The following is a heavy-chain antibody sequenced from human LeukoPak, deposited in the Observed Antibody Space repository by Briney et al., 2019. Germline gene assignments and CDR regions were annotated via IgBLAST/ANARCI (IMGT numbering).Heavy chain of an antibody. J-gene: IGHJ4*02. V-gene: IGHV3-23*01. CDR1: GFTFSSYA. CDR3: AKVFYSSGWSPFDY. Sequence: GGSLRLSCAASGFTFSSYAMSWVRQTPEKGLEWVSAISGRGGSTYYADSVKGRFTISRDNSKNTLYLQMNSLRAEDTAVYYCAKVFYSSGWSPFDYWGQGTLVTVSS. CDR2: ISGRGGST. D-gene: IGHD6-19*01.